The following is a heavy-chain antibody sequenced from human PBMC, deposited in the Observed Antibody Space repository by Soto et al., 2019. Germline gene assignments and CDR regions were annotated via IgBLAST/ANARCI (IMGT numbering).Heavy chain of an antibody. V-gene: IGHV1-3*01. CDR1: GITFTTYA. J-gene: IGHJ6*02. CDR2: ISAYNGNT. CDR3: ASERKVMDV. Sequence: ASVKVSCKASGITFTTYAIHWVRQAPGQRLEWMGWISAYNGNTNYAQKFQGRVTMTRNTSISTAYMELSSLRSEDTAVYYCASERKVMDVWGQGTTVTVYS.